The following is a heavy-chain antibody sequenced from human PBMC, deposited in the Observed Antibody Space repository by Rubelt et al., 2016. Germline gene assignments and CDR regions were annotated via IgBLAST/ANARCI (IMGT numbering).Heavy chain of an antibody. V-gene: IGHV3-15*07. D-gene: IGHD5-18*01. CDR2: IKSKTDGGTT. J-gene: IGHJ4*02. CDR3: TTDTAMDNDFDY. CDR1: GFTFSNAW. Sequence: EVQLVESGGGVVRPGGSLRLSCAASGFTFSNAWMNWVRQAPGKGLEWVGRIKSKTDGGTTDYDAPVKGRFTISKDDSKNTLYRQMNSMKTEDTAVYYCTTDTAMDNDFDYWGQGTLVTVSS.